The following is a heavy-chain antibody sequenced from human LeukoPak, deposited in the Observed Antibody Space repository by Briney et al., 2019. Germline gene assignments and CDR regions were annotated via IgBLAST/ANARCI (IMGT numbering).Heavy chain of an antibody. CDR1: GGSISSSSYY. CDR2: IYYSGST. D-gene: IGHD3-10*01. Sequence: KPSETLSLTCTVSGGSISSSSYYWGWIRQPQGKGLEWIGSIYYSGSTYYNPSLKSRVTISVDTSKNQFSLKLSSVTAADTAVYYCARRERFACWFDPWGQGTLVTVSS. CDR3: ARRERFACWFDP. V-gene: IGHV4-39*01. J-gene: IGHJ5*02.